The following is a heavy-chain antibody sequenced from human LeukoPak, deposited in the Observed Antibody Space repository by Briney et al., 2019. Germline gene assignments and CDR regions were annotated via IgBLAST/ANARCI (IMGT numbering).Heavy chain of an antibody. J-gene: IGHJ4*02. CDR3: AKRGVVIRVILVGFHKEAYYFDS. V-gene: IGHV3-23*01. D-gene: IGHD3-22*01. CDR1: GITASNYG. Sequence: PGGSLRLSCAVSGITASNYGMSWVRQAPGKGLEWVAGISGSGGSTNYADSVEGRFTISRDNPKNTLYLQMNSLRAEDTAVYFCAKRGVVIRVILVGFHKEAYYFDSWGQGALVTVSS. CDR2: ISGSGGST.